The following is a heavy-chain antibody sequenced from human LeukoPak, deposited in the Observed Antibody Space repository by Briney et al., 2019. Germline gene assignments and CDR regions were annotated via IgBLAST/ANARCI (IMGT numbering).Heavy chain of an antibody. D-gene: IGHD3-16*01. CDR2: IYYSGST. CDR1: GGSISGYY. V-gene: IGHV4-59*01. J-gene: IGHJ6*02. Sequence: PSETLSLTCTVSGGSISGYYWSWIRQPPGKGLEWIGYIYYSGSTNYNPSLKSRVTISVDTSKNQFSLKLSSVTAADTAVYYCAGGPGLGAATSWGTYYGMDVWGQGTTVTVSS. CDR3: AGGPGLGAATSWGTYYGMDV.